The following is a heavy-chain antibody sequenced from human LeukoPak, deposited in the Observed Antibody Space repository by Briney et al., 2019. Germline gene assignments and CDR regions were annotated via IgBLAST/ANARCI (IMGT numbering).Heavy chain of an antibody. V-gene: IGHV1-69*13. CDR1: GGTFSSYA. Sequence: ASVKVSCKASGGTFSSYAISWVRQAPGQGLEWMGGIIPIFGTANYAQKFQGRVTITADESTSTAYMELSSLRSDDTAVYYCATDILTGYYGDYWGQGTLVTVSS. D-gene: IGHD3-9*01. CDR3: ATDILTGYYGDY. J-gene: IGHJ4*02. CDR2: IIPIFGTA.